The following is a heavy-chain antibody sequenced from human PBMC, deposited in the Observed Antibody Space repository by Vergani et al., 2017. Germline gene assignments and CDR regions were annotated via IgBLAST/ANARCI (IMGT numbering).Heavy chain of an antibody. CDR2: ISYDGSNK. V-gene: IGHV3-30*01. Sequence: QVQLVESGGGVVQPGRSLRLSCAASGFTFSSYAMHWVRQAPGKGLEWVAVISYDGSNKYYADSVKGRFTISRDNSKNTLYLQMNSLRAEDTAVYYCTTDLALQWELLRPFWGQGTLVTVSS. D-gene: IGHD1-26*01. CDR1: GFTFSSYA. CDR3: TTDLALQWELLRPF. J-gene: IGHJ4*02.